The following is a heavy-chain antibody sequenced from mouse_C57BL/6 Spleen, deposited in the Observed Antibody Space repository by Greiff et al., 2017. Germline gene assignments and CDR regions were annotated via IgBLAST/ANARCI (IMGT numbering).Heavy chain of an antibody. Sequence: VQLQQSGPELVKPGASVKISCKASGYAFSSSWMNWVKQRPGKGLEWIGRIYPGDGDTNYNGKFKGKATLTADKSSSTAYMQLSSLTSEDSAVYFCAREGGSNYYYFDYWGQGTTLTVSS. J-gene: IGHJ2*01. V-gene: IGHV1-82*01. CDR3: AREGGSNYYYFDY. CDR1: GYAFSSSW. D-gene: IGHD2-5*01. CDR2: IYPGDGDT.